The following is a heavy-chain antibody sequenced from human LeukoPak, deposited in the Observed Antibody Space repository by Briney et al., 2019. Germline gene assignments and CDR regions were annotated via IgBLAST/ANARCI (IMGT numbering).Heavy chain of an antibody. V-gene: IGHV1-69*04. Sequence: GASVKDSCKASVGTFSSYAISWVRQAPGQGLEWMGRIIPILGIANYAQKFQGRVTITADKSTSTAYMELSSLRSEDTAVYYCAREYYYDSSGYFDYWGQGTLVTVSS. J-gene: IGHJ4*02. D-gene: IGHD3-22*01. CDR1: VGTFSSYA. CDR2: IIPILGIA. CDR3: AREYYYDSSGYFDY.